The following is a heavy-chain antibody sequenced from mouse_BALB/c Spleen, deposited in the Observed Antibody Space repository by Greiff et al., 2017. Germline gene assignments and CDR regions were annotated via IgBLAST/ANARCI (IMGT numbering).Heavy chain of an antibody. V-gene: IGHV5-6-3*01. D-gene: IGHD2-4*01. J-gene: IGHJ2*01. CDR2: INSNGGST. CDR3: AREEGIYYDSYFDY. CDR1: GFTFSSYG. Sequence: EVMLVESGGGLVQPGGSLKLSCAASGFTFSSYGMSWVRQTPDKRLELVATINSNGGSTYYPDSVKGRFTISRDNAKNTLYLQMSSLKSEDTAMYYCAREEGIYYDSYFDYWGQGTTLTVSS.